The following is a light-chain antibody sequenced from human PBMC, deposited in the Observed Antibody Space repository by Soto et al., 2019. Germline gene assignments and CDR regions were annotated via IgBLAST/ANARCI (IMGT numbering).Light chain of an antibody. CDR3: QQRGTLPYT. J-gene: IGKJ2*01. V-gene: IGKV3-11*01. CDR2: DAS. Sequence: EIVLTQXPATLSLSPGERATLSCRARQRVSSYLARYQQKPGQAPRLLIYDASNRATGIPARFSGSGSGTDFTLTISSLEPEDFAVYYCQQRGTLPYTFGQGTNLEIK. CDR1: QRVSSY.